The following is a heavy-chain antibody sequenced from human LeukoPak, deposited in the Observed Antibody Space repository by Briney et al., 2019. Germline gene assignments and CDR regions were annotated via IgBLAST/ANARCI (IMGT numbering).Heavy chain of an antibody. D-gene: IGHD6-19*01. CDR1: GGFVSSYY. CDR3: ARRRRIAVAEPFDF. CDR2: IYYSGST. J-gene: IGHJ4*02. Sequence: SETLSLTCAVSGGFVSSYYWSWIRQPPGKGLEWIGSIYYSGSTYYNPSLKSRVTISVDTSKNQFSLKLSSVTAADTAVYYCARRRRIAVAEPFDFLGQGTLVTVSS. V-gene: IGHV4-39*07.